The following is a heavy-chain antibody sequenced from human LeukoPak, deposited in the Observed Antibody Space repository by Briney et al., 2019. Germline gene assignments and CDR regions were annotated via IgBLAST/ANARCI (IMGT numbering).Heavy chain of an antibody. Sequence: GGSLRLSCAASGFTFSSYWMSWVRQAPGKGLEWVANIKQDGSEKYYVDSVKGRFTISRDNAKNSLYLQMNSLRAEDTAVYYCARDRSSSWYPYYYYGMDVWGQGTTVTVSS. J-gene: IGHJ6*02. CDR2: IKQDGSEK. CDR3: ARDRSSSWYPYYYYGMDV. D-gene: IGHD6-13*01. V-gene: IGHV3-7*01. CDR1: GFTFSSYW.